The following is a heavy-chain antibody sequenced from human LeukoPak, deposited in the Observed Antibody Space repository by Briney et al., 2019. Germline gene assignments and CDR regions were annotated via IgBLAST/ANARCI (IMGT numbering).Heavy chain of an antibody. CDR2: IYSNGST. CDR1: GGSSSSYY. D-gene: IGHD3-22*01. J-gene: IGHJ4*02. CDR3: ARNYDNSGYTAFGY. V-gene: IGHV4-59*01. Sequence: SETLSLTCTVSGGSSSSYYWSWIRQSPGKGLEWIGHIYSNGSTNYNPSHKSRVTISLDTSKNQFSLKLSSVTAAATALYYCARNYDNSGYTAFGYWGRGTLVTVSS.